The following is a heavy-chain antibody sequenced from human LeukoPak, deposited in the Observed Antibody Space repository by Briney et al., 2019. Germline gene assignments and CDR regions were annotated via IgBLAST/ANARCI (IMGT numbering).Heavy chain of an antibody. Sequence: PGGSLRLSCAASGFTFSSSWMSWVRRAPGKGLEWVANIRQDGNEKYFADSVKGRFTISRDNAKNSLFLQTNSLRAEDTAVYYGARDRTGAGLDYWGQGTLVTVSS. J-gene: IGHJ4*02. CDR3: ARDRTGAGLDY. D-gene: IGHD1-14*01. V-gene: IGHV3-7*03. CDR1: GFTFSSSW. CDR2: IRQDGNEK.